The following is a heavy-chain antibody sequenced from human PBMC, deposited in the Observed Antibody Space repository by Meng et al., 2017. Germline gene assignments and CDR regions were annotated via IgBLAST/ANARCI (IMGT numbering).Heavy chain of an antibody. Sequence: SVKVSCKASGGTFSSYAISWVRQAPGQGLEWMGGIIPIFGTANYAQKFQGRVTITADKSTSTAYMELSSLRSEDTAVYYCARVPGQSYYYYGMDVWGQGTTVTVSS. CDR3: ARVPGQSYYYYGMDV. CDR1: GGTFSSYA. CDR2: IIPIFGTA. J-gene: IGHJ6*02. V-gene: IGHV1-69*06.